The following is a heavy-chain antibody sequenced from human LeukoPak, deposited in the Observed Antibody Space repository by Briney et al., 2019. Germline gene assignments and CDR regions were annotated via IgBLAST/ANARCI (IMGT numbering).Heavy chain of an antibody. CDR2: INPRGGST. D-gene: IGHD3-22*01. J-gene: IGHJ4*02. Sequence: GASVKVSCKASGYTFTSYYMHWVRQAPGQGLEWMAIINPRGGSTRYAQKFQGRVTMTRDTSTSTVYMELSSLRSEDTAVYYCARDPRPSYDSSDYYYPGDYWGQGTLVTVSS. V-gene: IGHV1-46*01. CDR1: GYTFTSYY. CDR3: ARDPRPSYDSSDYYYPGDY.